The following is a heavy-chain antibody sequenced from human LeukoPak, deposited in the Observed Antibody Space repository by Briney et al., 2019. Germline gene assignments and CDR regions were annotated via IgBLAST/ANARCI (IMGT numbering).Heavy chain of an antibody. CDR1: GYAIISGGFS. V-gene: IGHV4-30-2*01. D-gene: IGHD3-10*01. J-gene: IGHJ5*01. CDR2: TYDRGPA. Sequence: PSQTLSLTCTVSGYAIISGGFSWNWIRQPPGKGLEWIGCTYDRGPAYYNPSLKSRFTISVDRPKNQFFLNVTSLTAADTAVYYCARSRQASGLFNSWGQGTLVVVSS. CDR3: ARSRQASGLFNS.